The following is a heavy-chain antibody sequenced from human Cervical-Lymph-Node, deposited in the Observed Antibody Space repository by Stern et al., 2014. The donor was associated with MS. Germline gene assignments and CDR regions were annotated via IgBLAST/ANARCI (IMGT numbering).Heavy chain of an antibody. CDR3: AKAPVVYSAPLDY. CDR1: GFTFSNSG. J-gene: IGHJ4*02. V-gene: IGHV3-30*18. Sequence: VQLVESGGGVVQPGRSLRLSCAASGFTFSNSGMHWVRQAPGRGLAWVARISYDGSSRIYADSVKGRFTISRDTSKNTLYLQMNSLRADDTAVYYCAKAPVVYSAPLDYWGQGTLVTVSS. CDR2: ISYDGSSR. D-gene: IGHD4-23*01.